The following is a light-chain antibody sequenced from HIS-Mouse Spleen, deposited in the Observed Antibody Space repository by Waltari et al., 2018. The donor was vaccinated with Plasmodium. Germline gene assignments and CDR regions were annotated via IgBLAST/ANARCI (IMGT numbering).Light chain of an antibody. Sequence: SYELTQPPSVSVSPGQTARITCSGDALPKKYAYWYQQKSGQAPVLGIYEVSKRPSGSPERFSGSSSGTMATLTISGAQVEDEADYYCYSTDSSGNHRVFGGGTKLTVL. CDR1: ALPKKY. CDR2: EVS. J-gene: IGLJ3*02. CDR3: YSTDSSGNHRV. V-gene: IGLV3-10*01.